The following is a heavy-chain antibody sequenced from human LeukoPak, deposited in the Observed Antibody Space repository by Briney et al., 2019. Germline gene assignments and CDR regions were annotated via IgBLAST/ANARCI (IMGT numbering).Heavy chain of an antibody. Sequence: PSETLSLTCAVYGGSFSGYYWSWIRQPPGKGLERIGEINHSGSTNYNPSLKSRVTISVDTSKNQFSLKLSSVTAADTAVYYCERVTRRALLWGSFDHWGQGTLVTVSS. D-gene: IGHD3-10*01. V-gene: IGHV4-34*01. J-gene: IGHJ4*02. CDR1: GGSFSGYY. CDR2: INHSGST. CDR3: ERVTRRALLWGSFDH.